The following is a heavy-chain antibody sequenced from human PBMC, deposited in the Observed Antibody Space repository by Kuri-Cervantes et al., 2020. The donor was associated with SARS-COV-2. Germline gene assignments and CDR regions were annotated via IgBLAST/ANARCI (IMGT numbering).Heavy chain of an antibody. V-gene: IGHV3-23*01. CDR1: GLTIRNVA. CDR3: AKDQFDSSGWYIDY. D-gene: IGHD6-19*01. Sequence: GESLKISCVVSGLTIRNVAMSWVRQAPGKGLEWVSGISHTGDTTFYAGSVKGRFTISRDTSRDILYLRLSSLRAEDTAVYYCAKDQFDSSGWYIDYWGQGTLVTVSS. J-gene: IGHJ4*02. CDR2: ISHTGDTT.